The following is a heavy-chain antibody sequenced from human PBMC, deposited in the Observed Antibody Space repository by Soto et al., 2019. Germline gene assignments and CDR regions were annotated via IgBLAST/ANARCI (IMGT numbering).Heavy chain of an antibody. Sequence: QVQLQESGPGLVKPSPTLSLTCSVSGGSINSGGHYWSWIRQHPGKGLEWIGHIYKTGSTDFNPSLKDRLTVAMDTSKNQFSVSLRSVTDAETAVYYCARDRIQFSVDVWGQATKVTVSS. CDR1: GGSINSGGHY. J-gene: IGHJ6*02. CDR3: ARDRIQFSVDV. V-gene: IGHV4-31*03. D-gene: IGHD4-4*01. CDR2: IYKTGST.